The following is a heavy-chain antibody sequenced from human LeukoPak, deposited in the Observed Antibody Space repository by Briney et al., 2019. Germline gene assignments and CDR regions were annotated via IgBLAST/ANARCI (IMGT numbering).Heavy chain of an antibody. D-gene: IGHD2-15*01. CDR2: IKQDGVEQ. V-gene: IGHV3-7*05. J-gene: IGHJ5*02. Sequence: GGSLRLSCAASGFTFSRYWMSWVRQAPGKGLEWVANIKQDGVEQYYVDSVEGRFTISRDHAKSSLFLEMNSLRAEDTAVYYCARISQRSFDPWGQGTLVTVSS. CDR1: GFTFSRYW. CDR3: ARISQRSFDP.